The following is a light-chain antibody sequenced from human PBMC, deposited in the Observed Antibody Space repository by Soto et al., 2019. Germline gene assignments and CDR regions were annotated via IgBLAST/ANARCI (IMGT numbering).Light chain of an antibody. V-gene: IGKV3-20*01. Sequence: EMVLTQSPGTLSLSPGERATRSCRASQSVSSSYLAWYQQKPGQAPRLLIYGASSRATGIPERFSGSGSGTDFTLTISRLEPEDFAVYYCQQYGSSPYTFGQGTKLEIK. CDR2: GAS. J-gene: IGKJ2*01. CDR1: QSVSSSY. CDR3: QQYGSSPYT.